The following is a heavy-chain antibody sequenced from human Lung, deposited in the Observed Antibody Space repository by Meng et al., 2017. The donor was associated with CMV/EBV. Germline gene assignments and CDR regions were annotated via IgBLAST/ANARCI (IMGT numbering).Heavy chain of an antibody. Sequence: SVKVSCKASGGTFRSTSLMWVRQAPGQGLEWMGGITPAIETADYAQKFRDRVTITTDDSATTAYMEMNSLRFEDTAVYFCARGPSITVGGVIIWPLEDWGQGTLVTVPS. CDR1: GGTFRSTS. CDR3: ARGPSITVGGVIIWPLED. D-gene: IGHD3-16*02. CDR2: ITPAIETA. V-gene: IGHV1-69*05. J-gene: IGHJ4*02.